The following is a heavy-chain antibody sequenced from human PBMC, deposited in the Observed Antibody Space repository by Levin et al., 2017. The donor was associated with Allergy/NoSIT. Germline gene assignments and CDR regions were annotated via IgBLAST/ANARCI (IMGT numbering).Heavy chain of an antibody. CDR3: ARDPNDILTGYHPLFDY. Sequence: GESLKISCAASGFTFSSYAMHWVRQAPGKGLEWVAVISYDGSNKYYADSVKGRFTISRDNSKNTLYLQMNSLRAEDTAVYYCARDPNDILTGYHPLFDYWGQGTLVTVSS. J-gene: IGHJ4*02. CDR2: ISYDGSNK. D-gene: IGHD3-9*01. CDR1: GFTFSSYA. V-gene: IGHV3-30-3*01.